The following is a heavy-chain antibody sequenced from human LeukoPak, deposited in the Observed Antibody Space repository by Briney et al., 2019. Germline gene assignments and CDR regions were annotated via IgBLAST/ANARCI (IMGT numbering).Heavy chain of an antibody. J-gene: IGHJ4*02. CDR2: IIPIFGTA. CDR1: GRTFSSYA. V-gene: IGHV1-69*01. D-gene: IGHD5-12*01. Sequence: GSSVKLSCKASGRTFSSYAIRWVRQAPGQGLEWMGGIIPIFGTANYAQKFQGRVTITADESTSTAYMELSSLRSEDTAVYYCARVRTELSGYGPLGFDYWGQGTLVTVSS. CDR3: ARVRTELSGYGPLGFDY.